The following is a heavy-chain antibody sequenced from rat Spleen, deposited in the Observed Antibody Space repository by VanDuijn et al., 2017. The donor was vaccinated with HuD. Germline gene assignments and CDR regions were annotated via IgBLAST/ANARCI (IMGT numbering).Heavy chain of an antibody. CDR1: GFTFSDFY. V-gene: IGHV5-29*01. J-gene: IGHJ2*01. Sequence: EVQLVESDGGLVQPGRSLKLSCAASGFTFSDFYMSWVRQAPTKGLEWVATISYDGRHTYFRDSVKGRFTISRDNAKSTLFLHMDSLRSEDTAIYYCARRGGYYYGNYIYFDYWGQGVTVTVSS. CDR3: ARRGGYYYGNYIYFDY. CDR2: ISYDGRHT. D-gene: IGHD1-2*01.